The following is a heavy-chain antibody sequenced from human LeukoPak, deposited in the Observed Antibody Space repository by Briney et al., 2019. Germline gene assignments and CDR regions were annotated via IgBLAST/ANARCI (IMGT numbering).Heavy chain of an antibody. CDR2: IYHSVST. J-gene: IGHJ4*02. Sequence: PSENLSLTCAVSGYSISSGYYWGWIRQPPGKGLEWIGSIYHSVSTYYNPSLKSRVTIAVDTSKNQFSLKLSSVTAADPAVYYCARDLEYSSSSSSAAFDYWGQGTLVTVSS. V-gene: IGHV4-38-2*01. CDR3: ARDLEYSSSSSSAAFDY. D-gene: IGHD6-6*01. CDR1: GYSISSGYY.